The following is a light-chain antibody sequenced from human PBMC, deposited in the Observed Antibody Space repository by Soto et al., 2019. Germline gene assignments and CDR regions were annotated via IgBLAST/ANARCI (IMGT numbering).Light chain of an antibody. J-gene: IGKJ3*01. V-gene: IGKV1-5*03. CDR3: QQYNSYAFT. CDR1: QSISSW. Sequence: DIQMTQSPSTLSASVGDRVTITCRASQSISSWLAWYQQKPGKAPKLLIYKASSLESGVPSRFSGSGSGTEFTLTISSLQADDFATYYCQQYNSYAFTFRPATNVDI. CDR2: KAS.